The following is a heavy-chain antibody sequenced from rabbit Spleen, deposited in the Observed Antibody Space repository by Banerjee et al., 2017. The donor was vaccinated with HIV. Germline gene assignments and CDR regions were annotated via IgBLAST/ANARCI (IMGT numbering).Heavy chain of an antibody. CDR2: IDTNDGDT. J-gene: IGHJ4*01. CDR3: ARDLAAWNSGSYAFNL. CDR1: GFSFSSNW. V-gene: IGHV1S45*01. D-gene: IGHD1-1*01. Sequence: LEESGGGLVKPGGTLTLTCTVSGFSFSSNWICWVRQAPGKGLEWIACIDTNDGDTDYANWPKGRFTISKTSSTTVTLQMTSLTAADTATYFCARDLAAWNSGSYAFNLWGPGTLVTVS.